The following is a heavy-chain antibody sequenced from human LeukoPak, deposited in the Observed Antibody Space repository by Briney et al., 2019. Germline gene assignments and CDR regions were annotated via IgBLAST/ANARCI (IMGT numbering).Heavy chain of an antibody. V-gene: IGHV4-59*01. D-gene: IGHD2-15*01. CDR2: MYHSGVP. Sequence: PSEALSLTCTVSGDSITSLFWSWVRQPPGKGLEWIGYMYHSGVPKYNPYLKSRVTISVDMSKNQLSLKLSFVTAADTAVYYCGGEPRLLDVWGKGTTVTVSS. CDR1: GDSITSLF. J-gene: IGHJ6*04. CDR3: GGEPRLLDV.